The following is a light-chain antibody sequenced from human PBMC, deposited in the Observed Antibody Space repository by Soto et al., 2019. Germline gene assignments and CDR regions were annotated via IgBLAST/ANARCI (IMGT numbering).Light chain of an antibody. CDR1: QSIGNY. J-gene: IGKJ3*01. CDR3: LQRDKWRPICT. CDR2: DAF. V-gene: IGKV3-11*01. Sequence: EIVLTQSPATLSLSPGDRATLSCRASQSIGNYLAWYQHKPGQAPRLLIYDAFNRATGIPARFSGSGSGTDFTLTISSLAPDDFAIYYCLQRDKWRPICTFGPGTKVDFK.